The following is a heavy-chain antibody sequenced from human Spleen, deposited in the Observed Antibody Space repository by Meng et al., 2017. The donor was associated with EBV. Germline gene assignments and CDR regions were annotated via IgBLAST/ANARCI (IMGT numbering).Heavy chain of an antibody. Sequence: QVLLADSRGGLVKPGASLRHSCPGSGFTFSDSYLSWIRQAPGKGLEWISYIRSSGSPISYADSVKGRSPISWANTEDSLYLQMHSLRAEDTAVYYCAKGGAVVATPFDSWGQGTLVTVSS. CDR1: GFTFSDSY. V-gene: IGHV3-11*01. CDR2: IRSSGSPI. D-gene: IGHD2-15*01. CDR3: AKGGAVVATPFDS. J-gene: IGHJ4*02.